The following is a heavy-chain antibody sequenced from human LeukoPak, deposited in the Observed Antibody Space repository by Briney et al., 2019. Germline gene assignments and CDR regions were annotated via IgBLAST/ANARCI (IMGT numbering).Heavy chain of an antibody. Sequence: PSETLSLTCSVSGGSISSSSYYWGWIRQPPGKGLEWIGSIYYSGSTYYNSSLKSRVTISVDTSKNQFSLKLSSVTAADTAVYYCARDATLTSIAAAGIVDYWGQGTLVTVSS. CDR2: IYYSGST. J-gene: IGHJ4*02. D-gene: IGHD6-13*01. CDR1: GGSISSSSYY. CDR3: ARDATLTSIAAAGIVDY. V-gene: IGHV4-39*07.